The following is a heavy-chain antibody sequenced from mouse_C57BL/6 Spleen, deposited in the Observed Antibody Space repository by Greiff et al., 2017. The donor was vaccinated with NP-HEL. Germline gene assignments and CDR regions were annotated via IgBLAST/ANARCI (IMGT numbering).Heavy chain of an antibody. D-gene: IGHD2-5*01. CDR1: GYAFSSSW. CDR3: ARSYSNYYSFDY. V-gene: IGHV1-82*01. CDR2: IYPGDGDT. Sequence: QVKLEESGPELVKPGASVKISCKASGYAFSSSWMNWVKQRPGKGLEWIGRIYPGDGDTNYNGKFKGKATLTADKSSSTAYMQLSSLTSEYSAVYCCARSYSNYYSFDYWGQGTTLTVSS. J-gene: IGHJ2*01.